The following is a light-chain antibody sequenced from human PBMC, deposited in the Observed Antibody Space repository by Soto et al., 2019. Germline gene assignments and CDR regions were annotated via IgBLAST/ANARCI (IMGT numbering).Light chain of an antibody. CDR3: VLLCSGEWV. J-gene: IGLJ3*02. CDR2: RTN. Sequence: QAVVTQEPSLTVSPGGTVTLTCALTTGAVTSDYYPNWFQRKPGQALRTLIYRTNNKHSWTPVRFSGSLLGGKAALTLSGVRPEDEADYYCVLLCSGEWVFGGGTKVTVL. V-gene: IGLV7-43*01. CDR1: TGAVTSDYY.